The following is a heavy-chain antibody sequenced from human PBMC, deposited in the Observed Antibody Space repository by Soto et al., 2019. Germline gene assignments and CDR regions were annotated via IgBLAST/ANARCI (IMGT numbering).Heavy chain of an antibody. V-gene: IGHV1-3*01. J-gene: IGHJ6*02. D-gene: IGHD5-18*01. Sequence: ASVKVSCKASGYTFTSYAMHWVRQAPVQRLEWMGWINAGNGNTKYSQKFQGRVTITRDTSPSTAYMELSSLRSEDTAVYYCATLWVELWPRGYYYAMDVGGQGTTLTGSS. CDR1: GYTFTSYA. CDR2: INAGNGNT. CDR3: ATLWVELWPRGYYYAMDV.